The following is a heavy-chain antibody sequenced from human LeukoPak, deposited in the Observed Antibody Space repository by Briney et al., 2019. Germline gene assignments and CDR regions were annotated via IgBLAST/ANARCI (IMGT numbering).Heavy chain of an antibody. CDR3: ASGKATAMAQGY. Sequence: GGSLRLSCAASGFTVSSNYMSWVRQAPGKGLEWVSVIYSGGFTDYADSVKGRFTISRDNPKNTLYLQMNSLRVEDTAVYYCASGKATAMAQGYWGQGTLVTVSS. J-gene: IGHJ4*02. CDR2: IYSGGFT. D-gene: IGHD5-18*01. CDR1: GFTVSSNY. V-gene: IGHV3-53*01.